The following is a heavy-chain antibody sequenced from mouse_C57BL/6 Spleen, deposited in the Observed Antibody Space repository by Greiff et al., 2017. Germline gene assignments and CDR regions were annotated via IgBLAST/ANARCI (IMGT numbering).Heavy chain of an antibody. CDR3: AREAYYYGSSYFDY. D-gene: IGHD1-1*01. Sequence: DVKLQESGPGLVKPSQSLSLTCSVTGYSITSGYYWNWIRQFPGNKLEWMGYISYDGSNNYNPSLKNRISITRDTSKNQFFLKLNSVTTEDTATYYCAREAYYYGSSYFDYWGQGTTLTVSS. V-gene: IGHV3-6*01. CDR1: GYSITSGYY. CDR2: ISYDGSN. J-gene: IGHJ2*01.